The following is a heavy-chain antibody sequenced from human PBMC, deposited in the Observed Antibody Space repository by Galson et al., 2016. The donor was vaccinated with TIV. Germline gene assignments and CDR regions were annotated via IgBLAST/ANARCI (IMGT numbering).Heavy chain of an antibody. CDR2: VRTKPNNYST. J-gene: IGHJ4*02. D-gene: IGHD2-15*01. V-gene: IGHV3-73*01. CDR1: GFTFSAST. Sequence: SLRLSCAASGFTFSASTMHWVRQASGKGLEWVARVRTKPNNYSTAYAASVEGRFTISRDDSKNTTYLQMNSLITEDTSVYYCTKSEEFVVFHHWGQGAQVAVSS. CDR3: TKSEEFVVFHH.